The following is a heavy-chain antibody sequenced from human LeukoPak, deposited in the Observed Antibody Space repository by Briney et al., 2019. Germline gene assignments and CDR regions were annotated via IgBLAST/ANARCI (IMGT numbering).Heavy chain of an antibody. Sequence: GRSLRLSCAASGFTFSSYAMHWVRQAPGKGLEWAAVISYDGSNEYYADSVKGRFTISRDNSKNTVYLQMNSLRPEDTAVYYCAKEGYYGSGSFPDYWGQGTLVTVSS. D-gene: IGHD3-10*01. CDR2: ISYDGSNE. J-gene: IGHJ4*02. CDR3: AKEGYYGSGSFPDY. V-gene: IGHV3-30*14. CDR1: GFTFSSYA.